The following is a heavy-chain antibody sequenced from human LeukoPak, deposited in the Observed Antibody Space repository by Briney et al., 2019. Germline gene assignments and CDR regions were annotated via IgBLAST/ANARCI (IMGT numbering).Heavy chain of an antibody. CDR2: INPSGGST. Sequence: GASVKVSCKASGYTFTNYYIHWVRQAPGHGLEWMGIINPSGGSTIYAQKFQGRVTMTRDTSISTAYMELSSLRSEDTAVYYCARNTVYKGATEYLRAFDIWGQGTMVTVSS. D-gene: IGHD1-26*01. J-gene: IGHJ3*02. CDR3: ARNTVYKGATEYLRAFDI. CDR1: GYTFTNYY. V-gene: IGHV1-46*01.